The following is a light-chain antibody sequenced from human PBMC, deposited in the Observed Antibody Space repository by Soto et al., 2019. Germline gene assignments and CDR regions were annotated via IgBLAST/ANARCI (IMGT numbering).Light chain of an antibody. CDR2: DAS. CDR1: QTVRNN. V-gene: IGKV3-11*01. CDR3: QQHSNWPLT. Sequence: IVLTQSPATLPLSPGERATLSCRASQTVRNNLACYQQRPGQAPRLLIYDASSRAAGIPARFSGSGSGTDFTLTISSLEPEDFAVYYCQQHSNWPLTFGGGTKVDI. J-gene: IGKJ4*01.